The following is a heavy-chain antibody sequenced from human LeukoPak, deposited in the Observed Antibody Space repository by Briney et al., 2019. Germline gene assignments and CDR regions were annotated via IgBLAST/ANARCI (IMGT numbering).Heavy chain of an antibody. V-gene: IGHV4-61*01. CDR2: IYYGGST. D-gene: IGHD5-18*01. J-gene: IGHJ4*02. CDR1: GASVSSGSYY. Sequence: SETLSLTCTVSGASVSSGSYYWSWIRQPPGKGLEWIGYIYYGGSTNYNPSLKSRVTISVDTSKNQFSLKLSSVTAADTAVYYCARGSRGYSYGWGQGTLVTVSS. CDR3: ARGSRGYSYG.